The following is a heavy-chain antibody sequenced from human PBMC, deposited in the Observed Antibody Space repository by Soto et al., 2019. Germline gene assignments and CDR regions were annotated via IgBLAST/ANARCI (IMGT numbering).Heavy chain of an antibody. Sequence: QGQLVQSGDEVKKPGASVKVSCKASGYTFTKFGVSWVRQAPGQGLEWMGWISTDNGNTKYSQSLQGRVTMTTDTSTNTAYMELRSLTSDDTAVYYCARHWIGYHYFDFWGQGTLVTISS. CDR3: ARHWIGYHYFDF. J-gene: IGHJ4*02. V-gene: IGHV1-18*04. CDR2: ISTDNGNT. D-gene: IGHD3-3*01. CDR1: GYTFTKFG.